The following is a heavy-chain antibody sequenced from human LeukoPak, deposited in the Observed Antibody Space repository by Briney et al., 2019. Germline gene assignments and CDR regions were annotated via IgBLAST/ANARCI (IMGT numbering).Heavy chain of an antibody. CDR1: GGTFSSYA. CDR3: ARDPAQGSDIEGLVDY. Sequence: SVKVSCKASGGTFSSYAISWVRQAPGQGLEWMGGIIPIFGTANYAQKFQGGVTITADESTSTAYMELSSLRSEDTAVYYCARDPAQGSDIEGLVDYWGQGTLVTVSS. D-gene: IGHD1-26*01. CDR2: IIPIFGTA. V-gene: IGHV1-69*13. J-gene: IGHJ4*02.